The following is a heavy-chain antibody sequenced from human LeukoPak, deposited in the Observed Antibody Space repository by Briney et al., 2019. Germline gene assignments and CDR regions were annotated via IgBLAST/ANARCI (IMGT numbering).Heavy chain of an antibody. Sequence: GGSLRLSCATSGFTFSSNWMSWVRHVPGRGLDWVANIKQDGSAEYYAASVKGRFTVSRDNAKNSLYLQMNSLRVEDTAVYYCARANNSSWHNWGQGTLVTVSS. V-gene: IGHV3-7*01. J-gene: IGHJ4*02. D-gene: IGHD6-13*01. CDR1: GFTFSSNW. CDR3: ARANNSSWHN. CDR2: IKQDGSAE.